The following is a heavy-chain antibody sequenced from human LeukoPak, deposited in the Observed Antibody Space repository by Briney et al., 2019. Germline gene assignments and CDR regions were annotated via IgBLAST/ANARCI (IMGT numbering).Heavy chain of an antibody. CDR3: VPSNDYYYYFDY. D-gene: IGHD3-22*01. CDR2: INPNSGGT. J-gene: IGHJ4*02. CDR1: GYTFTGHY. V-gene: IGHV1-2*02. Sequence: ASVKVSCKASGYTFTGHYMHWVRQAPGQGLEWMGWINPNSGGTNYPLKFQGRVTMTRDTSISTAYMELSRLTSDDTAVYYCVPSNDYYYYFDYWGQGTLVTVSS.